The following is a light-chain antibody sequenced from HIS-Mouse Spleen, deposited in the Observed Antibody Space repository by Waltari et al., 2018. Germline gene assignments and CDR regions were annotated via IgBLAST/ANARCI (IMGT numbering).Light chain of an antibody. Sequence: SYELQQPPSVLSSPEPTARTTSAGAALPKQDAYLYQQKPGQAPVLVIYKDSERPSGIPERFSGSSSGTTVTLTISGVQAEDEADYYCQSADSSGTYVVFGGGTKLTVL. CDR3: QSADSSGTYVV. J-gene: IGLJ2*01. CDR2: KDS. V-gene: IGLV3-25*03. CDR1: ALPKQD.